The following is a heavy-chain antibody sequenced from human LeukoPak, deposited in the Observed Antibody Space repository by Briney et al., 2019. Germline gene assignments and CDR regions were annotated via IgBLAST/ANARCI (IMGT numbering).Heavy chain of an antibody. CDR1: GYTFTGYY. CDR3: ARDVMFNY. V-gene: IGHV1-2*02. Sequence: ASVKVSCKASGYTFTGYYIYWVRQAPGQGLEWMGWINPKNGGTSYSQKFQGRVTMTRDTSISTVYTELNRLTSDDTAVHYCARDVMFNYWGQGTLVTVSS. J-gene: IGHJ4*02. CDR2: INPKNGGT.